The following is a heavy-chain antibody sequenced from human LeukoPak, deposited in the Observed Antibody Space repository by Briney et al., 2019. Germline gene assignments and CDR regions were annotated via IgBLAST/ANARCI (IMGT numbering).Heavy chain of an antibody. D-gene: IGHD3-10*01. J-gene: IGHJ6*02. CDR2: ISDDGSNK. CDR3: ARDSFRINKGPLDV. CDR1: GFTFKSYV. V-gene: IGHV3-30-3*01. Sequence: PGGSLRLSCTASGFTFKSYVMHWVRQAPGKGLEWVAVISDDGSNKYYADSVEGRFTISRHNSKNTLYLQMNSLRAEDTAMYYCARDSFRINKGPLDVWGQGTTVTVSS.